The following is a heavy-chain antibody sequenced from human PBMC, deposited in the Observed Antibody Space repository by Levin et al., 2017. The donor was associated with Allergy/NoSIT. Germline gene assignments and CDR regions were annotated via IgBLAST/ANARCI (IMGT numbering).Heavy chain of an antibody. CDR3: AKVKRGILGYFDY. Sequence: GGSLRLSCAASGFTFSSYGMHWVRQAPGKGLEWVAVISYDGSNKYYADSVKGRFTISRDNSKNTLYLQMNSLRAEDTAVYYCAKVKRGILGYFDYWGQGTLVTVSS. J-gene: IGHJ4*02. CDR1: GFTFSSYG. D-gene: IGHD2-15*01. CDR2: ISYDGSNK. V-gene: IGHV3-30*18.